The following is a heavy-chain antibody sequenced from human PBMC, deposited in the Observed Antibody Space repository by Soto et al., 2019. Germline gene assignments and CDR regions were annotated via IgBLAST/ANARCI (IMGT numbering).Heavy chain of an antibody. CDR1: GYTFTTYD. CDR2: MSPKTGNT. J-gene: IGHJ5*02. Sequence: QVQLVQSGAEVKKPGASVKVSCKASGYTFTTYDINWVRQATGQVLEWIGWMSPKTGNTGYAQNFQGRVTMTRNPSISTAYMEMSSLKSADTAVYYCASGLPNWGLDLWGQGTLVPVSS. D-gene: IGHD7-27*01. V-gene: IGHV1-8*01. CDR3: ASGLPNWGLDL.